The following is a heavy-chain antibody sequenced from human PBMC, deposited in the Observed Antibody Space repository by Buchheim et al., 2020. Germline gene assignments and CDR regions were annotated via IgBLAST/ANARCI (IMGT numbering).Heavy chain of an antibody. J-gene: IGHJ6*02. V-gene: IGHV1-8*01. CDR1: GYTFTSYD. CDR2: MNLNSGNT. CDR3: ARGRYYDILTGYLYYYYYYGMDV. D-gene: IGHD3-9*01. Sequence: QVQLVQSGAEVKKPGASVKVSCKASGYTFTSYDINWVRQATGQGLEWMGWMNLNSGNTGYAQKFQGRVTMTRNTSISTAYMELSSLRSEDTAVYYCARGRYYDILTGYLYYYYYYGMDVWGQGTT.